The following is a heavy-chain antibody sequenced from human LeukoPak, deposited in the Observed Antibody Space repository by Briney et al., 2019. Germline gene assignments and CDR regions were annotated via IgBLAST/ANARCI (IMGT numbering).Heavy chain of an antibody. Sequence: GASVKVSCKASGYTFTSFYMYWVRQAPGQGLEWMGWINPNSGGTNYAQKFQGRVTMTRDTSISTAYMELSRLRSDDTAVYYCARGPDSSGYYPFDYWGQGTLVTVSS. CDR1: GYTFTSFY. V-gene: IGHV1-2*02. CDR3: ARGPDSSGYYPFDY. J-gene: IGHJ4*02. D-gene: IGHD3-22*01. CDR2: INPNSGGT.